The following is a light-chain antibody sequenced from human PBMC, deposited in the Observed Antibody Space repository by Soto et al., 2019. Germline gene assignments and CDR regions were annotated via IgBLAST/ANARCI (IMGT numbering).Light chain of an antibody. CDR1: QSLVHNDGNTY. CDR3: LQATQSTWT. V-gene: IGKV2-24*01. CDR2: KVS. Sequence: DIVMTQTPLSSPVTLGQAASISCRSSQSLVHNDGNTYLSWFHQRPGQPPRLLIYKVSDRFSGVPDRFSGSGAGTDFTMTISRVEAEDVGVYYCLQATQSTWTFGKGNKVEIK. J-gene: IGKJ1*01.